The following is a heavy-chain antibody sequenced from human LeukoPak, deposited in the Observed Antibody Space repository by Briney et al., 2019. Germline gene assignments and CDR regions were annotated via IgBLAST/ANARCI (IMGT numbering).Heavy chain of an antibody. V-gene: IGHV6-1*01. CDR1: GDSVSSNSVA. D-gene: IGHD6-19*01. J-gene: IGHJ4*02. Sequence: SQTLSLTCAISGDSVSSNSVAWNWIRQSPSRGLEWLGRTYYRSKWSHDYAVSVKSRITTNPDTSKNQFSLQLNSVTPEDTAVYYCARYSGWFIFDYWGQGTLVTVSS. CDR2: TYYRSKWSH. CDR3: ARYSGWFIFDY.